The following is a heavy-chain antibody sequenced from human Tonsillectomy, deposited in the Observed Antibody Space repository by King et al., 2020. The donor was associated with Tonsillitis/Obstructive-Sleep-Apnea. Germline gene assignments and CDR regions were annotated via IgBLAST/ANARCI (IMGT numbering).Heavy chain of an antibody. J-gene: IGHJ4*02. Sequence: VQLQQWGAGLLKPSETLSLTCAVYGGSFSAYLWTWIRQPPGKGLEWIGEINHSGDANYNPSLKSRVTISIDTSKNQFSLKLNSVTAADAAVYYCARGYGTGTTYYFDYWAQGTRVTVPS. CDR3: ARGYGTGTTYYFDY. CDR1: GGSFSAYL. CDR2: INHSGDA. D-gene: IGHD1-1*01. V-gene: IGHV4-34*01.